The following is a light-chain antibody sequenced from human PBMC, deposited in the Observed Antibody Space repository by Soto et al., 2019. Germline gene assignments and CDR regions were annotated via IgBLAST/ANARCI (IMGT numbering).Light chain of an antibody. V-gene: IGKV1-12*01. J-gene: IGKJ4*02. CDR2: TAS. CDR3: QQANSFPLT. Sequence: DIQMTQSPSSVSASVGDRVTITCRASQGISSCLAWYQQKPGKAPNLLMHTASSLQSGVPSRFSGSRYGTDFNLTISSLPPEDFATYYCQQANSFPLTFGGGTKVEI. CDR1: QGISSC.